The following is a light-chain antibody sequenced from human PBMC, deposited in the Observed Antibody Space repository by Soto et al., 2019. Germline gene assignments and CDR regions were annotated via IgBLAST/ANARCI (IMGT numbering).Light chain of an antibody. CDR2: GAS. Sequence: EIVLTQSPGTLSLSPGERATLSCRASQSVSSSYLSWYQQKPGQAPRLLIYGASSRATGIPDRFSGSGSGTDFTLTISRLEPEDFAVYYCQHHGSSTTLTFGQGTKVEIK. CDR1: QSVSSSY. CDR3: QHHGSSTTLT. V-gene: IGKV3-20*01. J-gene: IGKJ1*01.